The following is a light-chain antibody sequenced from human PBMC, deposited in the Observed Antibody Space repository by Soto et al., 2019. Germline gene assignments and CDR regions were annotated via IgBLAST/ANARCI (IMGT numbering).Light chain of an antibody. J-gene: IGLJ3*02. V-gene: IGLV2-8*01. CDR3: SSYAGSNFWV. Sequence: QSVLTQPPSASGSPGQSVTISCTGTSSDVGGYNFVSWYQHHPGEAPKLMIYEVSKRPSGVPDRFSGSKSGNTAALTVSGLQAEDEADYYCSSYAGSNFWVFGGGTKLTVL. CDR2: EVS. CDR1: SSDVGGYNF.